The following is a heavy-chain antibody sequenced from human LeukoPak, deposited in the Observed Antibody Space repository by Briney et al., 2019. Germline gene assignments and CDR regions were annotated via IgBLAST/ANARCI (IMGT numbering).Heavy chain of an antibody. CDR3: AKDRLLSIAALPNWFDP. D-gene: IGHD6-6*01. V-gene: IGHV3-21*04. CDR2: ISSSSSSYK. CDR1: GFTFSSYS. J-gene: IGHJ5*02. Sequence: GGSLRLSCAASGFTFSSYSMNWVRQAPGKGLEWVSSISSSSSSYKYYSDSVKGRFTISRDNSKNTLYLQMNSLRAEDTAVYYCAKDRLLSIAALPNWFDPWGQGTLVTVSS.